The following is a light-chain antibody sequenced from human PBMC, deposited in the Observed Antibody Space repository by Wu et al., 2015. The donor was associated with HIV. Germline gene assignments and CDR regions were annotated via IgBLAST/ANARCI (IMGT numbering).Light chain of an antibody. V-gene: IGKV3-20*01. CDR1: QDVKRNS. CDR2: AAS. Sequence: EIVLTQAPGTLSLSPGERATLSCRASQDVKRNSLAWYHQKPGQAPRLLIYAASTRATGIPERFSGSGSGADFTLTISRLEIEDFAIYYCQQYGDSQVTFGQGTRL. CDR3: QQYGDSQVT. J-gene: IGKJ5*01.